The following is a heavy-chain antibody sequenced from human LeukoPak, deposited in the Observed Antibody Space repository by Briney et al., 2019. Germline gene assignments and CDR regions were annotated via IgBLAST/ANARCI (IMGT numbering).Heavy chain of an antibody. CDR1: GYTFTSYG. D-gene: IGHD2-15*01. CDR3: ARDRCSGGSCYSY. CDR2: IIPIFGTA. Sequence: ASVKVSCKASGYTFTSYGICWVRQAPGQGLEWMGGIIPIFGTANYAQKFQGRVTITADESTSTAYMELSSLRSEDTAVYYCARDRCSGGSCYSYWGQGTLVTVSS. J-gene: IGHJ4*02. V-gene: IGHV1-69*13.